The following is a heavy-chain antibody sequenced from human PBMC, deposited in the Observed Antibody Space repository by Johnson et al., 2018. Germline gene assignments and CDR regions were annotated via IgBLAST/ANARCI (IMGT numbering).Heavy chain of an antibody. V-gene: IGHV4-59*01. CDR3: AREWSAFDI. D-gene: IGHD1-26*01. CDR1: GDSISSYY. Sequence: QVQLQESGPGLVKPSETLSLTCTVSGDSISSYYWSWIRQPPGKGLEWIAFIYYNGDTSYNPSLKSRVTISVDTSKHHFSLKLSPVTAADTAVYYCAREWSAFDIGGQGTMVTVSS. J-gene: IGHJ3*02. CDR2: IYYNGDT.